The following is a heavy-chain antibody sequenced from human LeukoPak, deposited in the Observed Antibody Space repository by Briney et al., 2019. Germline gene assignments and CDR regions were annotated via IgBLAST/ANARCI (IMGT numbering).Heavy chain of an antibody. D-gene: IGHD3-22*01. CDR2: ISGSGGST. CDR3: AKDDYAYYYDSSGYPYY. V-gene: IGHV3-23*01. Sequence: GGSLRLSCGDSGFTFSSYVMSWVRQAPGKGLEWVSSISGSGGSTYYADSVKGRFTISRDNSKNTLFLQMNSLRAEDTAVYYCAKDDYAYYYDSSGYPYYWGQGTLVTVSS. J-gene: IGHJ4*02. CDR1: GFTFSSYV.